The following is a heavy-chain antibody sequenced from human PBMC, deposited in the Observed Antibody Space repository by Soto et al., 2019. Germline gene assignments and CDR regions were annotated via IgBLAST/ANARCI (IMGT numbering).Heavy chain of an antibody. CDR2: ISGSGGST. CDR1: GFTFSSYA. V-gene: IGHV3-23*01. Sequence: GGSLRLSCAASGFTFSSYAMSCVRQAPGKGLEWVSAISGSGGSTYYADSVKGRFTISRDNSRNTLYLQINSLRAEDTAVYYCARSHKWYDLYYFDYWGQGTLVTVSS. CDR3: ARSHKWYDLYYFDY. J-gene: IGHJ4*02. D-gene: IGHD3-3*01.